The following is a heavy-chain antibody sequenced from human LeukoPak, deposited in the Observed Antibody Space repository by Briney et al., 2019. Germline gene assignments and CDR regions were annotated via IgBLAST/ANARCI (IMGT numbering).Heavy chain of an antibody. CDR3: ASSTKGGYDSGWFDP. D-gene: IGHD5-12*01. CDR1: GGSISSYY. J-gene: IGHJ5*02. V-gene: IGHV4-59*01. Sequence: SETLSLTCTVSGGSISSYYWSWIRQPPGKGLEWIGYIYYSDSTNYNPPLKSRVNISLDTSKTQFSLKLRSVTAADTAVYYCASSTKGGYDSGWFDPWGQGTLVTVSS. CDR2: IYYSDST.